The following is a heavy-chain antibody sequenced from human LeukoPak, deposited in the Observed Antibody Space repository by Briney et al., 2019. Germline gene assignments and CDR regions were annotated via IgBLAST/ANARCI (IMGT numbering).Heavy chain of an antibody. CDR2: IYTSGST. V-gene: IGHV4-4*09. CDR3: ARQGSDNYFDS. Sequence: SETLSLTCTVSGGSISSYYWSWIRQPPGKGLEWIGYIYTSGSTNYNPSLKSRVTISVDTSKNQFSLKLSSVTAADTAVYYCARQGSDNYFDSWGLGILVTVSS. J-gene: IGHJ4*02. D-gene: IGHD2-21*01. CDR1: GGSISSYY.